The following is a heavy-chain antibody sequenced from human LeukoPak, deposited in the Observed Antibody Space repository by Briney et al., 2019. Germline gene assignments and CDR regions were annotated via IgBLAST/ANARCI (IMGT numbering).Heavy chain of an antibody. D-gene: IGHD4-11*01. CDR2: IKQDESEK. CDR1: GFTFSSYW. J-gene: IGHJ4*02. Sequence: GGSLRLSCAASGFTFSSYWMNWVRQAPGKGLEWVANIKQDESEKYYVDSVKGRFTISRDNAKNSLYLQMDSLRAEDTAVYYCARGDYSNYFRFDYWGQGTLVTVSS. CDR3: ARGDYSNYFRFDY. V-gene: IGHV3-7*01.